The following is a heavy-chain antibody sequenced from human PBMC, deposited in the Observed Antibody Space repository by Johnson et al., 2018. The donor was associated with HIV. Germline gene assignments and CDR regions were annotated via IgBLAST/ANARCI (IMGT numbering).Heavy chain of an antibody. Sequence: QVQLVESGGGVVQPGRSLRLSCAASGFTFSSYGMHWVRQAPAKGLEWVAVISYDGSNKYYADSVKGRFSISRDNSKNTLYLQMNSLRAEDTAVYYCARDYYNFWSGYSNAFDIWGQGTMVTVSS. CDR3: ARDYYNFWSGYSNAFDI. V-gene: IGHV3-30*03. CDR2: ISYDGSNK. CDR1: GFTFSSYG. D-gene: IGHD3-3*01. J-gene: IGHJ3*02.